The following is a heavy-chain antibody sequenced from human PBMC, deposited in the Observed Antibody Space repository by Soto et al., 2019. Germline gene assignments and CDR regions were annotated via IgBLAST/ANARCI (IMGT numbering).Heavy chain of an antibody. CDR1: GFTFSSYS. Sequence: EVQLVESGGGLVKPGGSLRLSCAASGFTFSSYSMNWVRQAPGKGLEWVSSISSSGSTIYYADSVKGRFTISRDNAKNSLYLQMNSLRAEDTAVYYCVRDAAGTTDYWGQGTLVTVSS. V-gene: IGHV3-21*04. CDR2: ISSSGSTI. D-gene: IGHD6-19*01. J-gene: IGHJ4*02. CDR3: VRDAAGTTDY.